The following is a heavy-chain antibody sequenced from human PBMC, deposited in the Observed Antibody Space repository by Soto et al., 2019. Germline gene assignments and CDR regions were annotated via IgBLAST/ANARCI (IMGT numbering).Heavy chain of an antibody. J-gene: IGHJ6*02. D-gene: IGHD3-3*01. V-gene: IGHV3-33*01. CDR1: GFTFSSYG. CDR2: IWYDGSNK. CDR3: ARDYDFWSGPYRHGMDV. Sequence: VGSLRLSCAASGFTFSSYGMHWVRQAPGKGLEWVAVIWYDGSNKYYADSVKGRFTISRDNSKNTLYLQMNSLRAEDTAVYYCARDYDFWSGPYRHGMDVWGQGTTVTVSS.